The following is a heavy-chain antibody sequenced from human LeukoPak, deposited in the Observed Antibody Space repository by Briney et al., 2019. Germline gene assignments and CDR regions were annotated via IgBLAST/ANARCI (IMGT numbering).Heavy chain of an antibody. CDR2: INHSGST. J-gene: IGHJ4*02. V-gene: IGHV4-34*01. D-gene: IGHD1-26*01. CDR1: GGSFSGYY. CDR3: ARRPRNTGSDDGPSGLDY. Sequence: SETLSLTYAVYGGSFSGYYWSWIRQPPGKGLEWIGEINHSGSTNYNPSLKSRVTISVDTSKNQFSLKLSSVTAADTAVYYCARRPRNTGSDDGPSGLDYWGQGTLVTVSS.